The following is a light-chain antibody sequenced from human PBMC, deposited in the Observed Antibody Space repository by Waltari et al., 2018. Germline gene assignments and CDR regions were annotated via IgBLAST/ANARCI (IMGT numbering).Light chain of an antibody. J-gene: IGLJ3*02. CDR3: QSYDSSKWV. Sequence: NFMLTQPHSVSESPGKPVTISCTGSSGSIVSNYVQWYQQRPGSRPTTVIYENKHRPPEVPDRFSGSIDSSSNSASLTISGLKTEDEADYYCQSYDSSKWVFGGGTKLTVL. CDR1: SGSIVSNY. CDR2: ENK. V-gene: IGLV6-57*02.